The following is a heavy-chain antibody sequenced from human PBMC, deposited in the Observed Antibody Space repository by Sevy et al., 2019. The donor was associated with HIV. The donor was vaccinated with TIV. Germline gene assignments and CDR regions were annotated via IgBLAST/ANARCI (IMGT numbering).Heavy chain of an antibody. D-gene: IGHD3-22*01. J-gene: IGHJ3*02. CDR2: IKSKTDGGTT. CDR1: GFTFSNAW. Sequence: GGSLRLSCAASGFTFSNAWMSWVRQAPGKGLEWVGRIKSKTDGGTTDYPAPGKGRFTIARDDSNNTPYLQMNSLKTEASALYYCTTGSSGYYYGDAFDIWGQGTMVTVSS. CDR3: TTGSSGYYYGDAFDI. V-gene: IGHV3-15*01.